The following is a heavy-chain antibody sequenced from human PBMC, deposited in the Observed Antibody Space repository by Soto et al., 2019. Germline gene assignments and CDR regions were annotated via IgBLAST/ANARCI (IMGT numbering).Heavy chain of an antibody. V-gene: IGHV3-23*01. CDR3: ANPELPYYYYGMDV. CDR1: GFTFSTYA. CDR2: ISDSGGRT. D-gene: IGHD1-1*01. Sequence: EVPLLESGGGLVQPGGSLRLSCAASGFTFSTYAMSWVRQAPGKGLEWVSTISDSGGRTYYADSVKGRFTISRDNSKNTLYLQMNSLRAEDTDVYYCANPELPYYYYGMDVWGQGTTVTVSS. J-gene: IGHJ6*02.